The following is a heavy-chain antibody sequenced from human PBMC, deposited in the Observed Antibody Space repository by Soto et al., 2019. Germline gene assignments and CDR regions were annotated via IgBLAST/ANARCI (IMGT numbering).Heavy chain of an antibody. J-gene: IGHJ4*02. CDR2: IIPIFGTA. V-gene: IGHV1-69*13. Sequence: SVKVSCKASGGTFSSYAISWVRQAPGQGLEWMGGIIPIFGTANYAQKFQGRVTITADESTSTAYMELSSLRSEDTAVYYCAKDAARTDGWYYFDHWGQGALVTVSS. CDR3: AKDAARTDGWYYFDH. D-gene: IGHD6-19*01. CDR1: GGTFSSYA.